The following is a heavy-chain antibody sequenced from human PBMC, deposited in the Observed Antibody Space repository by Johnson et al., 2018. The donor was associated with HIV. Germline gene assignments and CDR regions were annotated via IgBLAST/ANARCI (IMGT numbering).Heavy chain of an antibody. D-gene: IGHD1-26*01. CDR1: GFTVSSNY. V-gene: IGHV3-53*01. CDR2: IYSGGST. J-gene: IGHJ3*02. Sequence: VQLVESGGGLIQPGGSLRLSCAASGFTVSSNYMSWVRQAPGKGLEWVSVIYSGGSTFYADSVKGRFTISRDNAKNSLFLQMNSLRAEDTAVYYCAREIIVGPTTSDSDAFDIWGQGTMVTVSS. CDR3: AREIIVGPTTSDSDAFDI.